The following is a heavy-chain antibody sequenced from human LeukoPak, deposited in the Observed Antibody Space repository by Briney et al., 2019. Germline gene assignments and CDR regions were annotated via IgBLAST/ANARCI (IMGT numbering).Heavy chain of an antibody. CDR3: AKSLSSIAARRGAFDI. D-gene: IGHD6-6*01. CDR2: LSGSGGST. CDR1: GFNFSSYS. V-gene: IGHV3-23*01. Sequence: PGGSLRLSRAASGFNFSSYSMNWVRQAPGKGLEWVSALSGSGGSTYYADSVKGRFTISRDNSKNTLYLQMNSLRAEDTAVYYCAKSLSSIAARRGAFDIWGQGTMVTVSS. J-gene: IGHJ3*02.